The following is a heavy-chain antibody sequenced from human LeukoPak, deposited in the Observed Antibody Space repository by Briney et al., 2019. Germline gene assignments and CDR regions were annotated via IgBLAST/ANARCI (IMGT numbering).Heavy chain of an antibody. Sequence: GGSLRLSCAASGFTFSSYAMIWLRQAPGKGLEGVSAISGSGGSTYYADSVKGRFTISRDNSKNTLYLQMNSLRDEDTAVYSCAKDLSRLGESLDYWGQGTLVTVSS. J-gene: IGHJ4*02. CDR2: ISGSGGST. D-gene: IGHD3-16*01. CDR3: AKDLSRLGESLDY. V-gene: IGHV3-23*01. CDR1: GFTFSSYA.